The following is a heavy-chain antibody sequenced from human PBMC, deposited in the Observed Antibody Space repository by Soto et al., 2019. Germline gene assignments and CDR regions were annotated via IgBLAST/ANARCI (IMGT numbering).Heavy chain of an antibody. CDR2: MYNTGST. J-gene: IGHJ6*02. V-gene: IGHV4-59*01. CDR3: ARDLWGYCGTDCYPLDV. Sequence: QVQLQESGPGLVKPSETLSLTCTVSGGTISRYYWCWIRQPPGKGLEWIGYMYNTGSTVYNPSFKSRVTISVDRSKNQFSRKLNSVTAADTAVYYCARDLWGYCGTDCYPLDVWGQGTTVTVSS. CDR1: GGTISRYY. D-gene: IGHD2-21*02.